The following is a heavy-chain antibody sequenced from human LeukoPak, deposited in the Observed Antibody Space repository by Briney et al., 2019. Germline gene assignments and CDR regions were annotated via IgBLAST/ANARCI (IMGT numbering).Heavy chain of an antibody. J-gene: IGHJ3*02. Sequence: GGSLRLSCAASGFTFSSYGMHRVRQAPGKGLEWVSSISSSSSYIYYAGSVKGRFTISRDNAKNSLYLQMNSLRAEDTAVYYCAREGFEGCSSTSCYTGAFDIWGRGTMVTVSS. D-gene: IGHD2-2*02. CDR1: GFTFSSYG. CDR2: ISSSSSYI. V-gene: IGHV3-21*01. CDR3: AREGFEGCSSTSCYTGAFDI.